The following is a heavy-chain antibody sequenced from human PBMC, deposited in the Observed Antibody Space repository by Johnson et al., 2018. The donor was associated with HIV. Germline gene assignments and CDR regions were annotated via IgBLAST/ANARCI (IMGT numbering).Heavy chain of an antibody. D-gene: IGHD4-17*01. CDR3: ARVRPNPTVTTRGAAFDI. CDR1: GFTFDDYA. CDR2: ITWDGGST. Sequence: VQLVESGGGLVQPGRSLRLSCAASGFTFDDYAMHWVRQAPGKGLEWVSLITWDGGSTFYADSVKGRFTISRDNSKNTLYLQMNSLRAEDTAVYYCARVRPNPTVTTRGAAFDIWGQGTMVTVSS. V-gene: IGHV3-43D*03. J-gene: IGHJ3*02.